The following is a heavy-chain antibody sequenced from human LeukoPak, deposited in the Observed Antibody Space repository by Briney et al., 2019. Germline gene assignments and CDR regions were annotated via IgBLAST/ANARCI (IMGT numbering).Heavy chain of an antibody. CDR3: ARHPGRGNWFDT. CDR2: VHYSGET. D-gene: IGHD3-10*01. Sequence: SETLSLTCTVSGGSISSSTYYWDWIRQSPGKGLEWIGNVHYSGETYYKSSFASRVTMSLDASRNQFSLKLTSVTAADTAVYYCARHPGRGNWFDTWGQGILVTFSS. CDR1: GGSISSSTYY. V-gene: IGHV4-39*01. J-gene: IGHJ5*02.